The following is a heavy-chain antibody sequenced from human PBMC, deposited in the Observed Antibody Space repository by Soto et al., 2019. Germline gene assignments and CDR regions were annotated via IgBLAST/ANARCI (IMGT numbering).Heavy chain of an antibody. J-gene: IGHJ5*02. Sequence: QVQLQESGPGLVKPSGTLSLTCAVSGGSISSSNWWSWVRQPPGKGLELIGEIYHSGSTNYNPSLKSRVTGSVDRSTNPFSLKLSSVTPADTAVYCSARVEQWLVDPWGQGTLVTVSS. D-gene: IGHD6-19*01. CDR3: ARVEQWLVDP. CDR1: GGSISSSNW. CDR2: IYHSGST. V-gene: IGHV4-4*01.